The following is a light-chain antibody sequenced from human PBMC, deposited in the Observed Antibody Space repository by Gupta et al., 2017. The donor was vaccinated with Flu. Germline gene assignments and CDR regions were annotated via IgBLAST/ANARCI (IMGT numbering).Light chain of an antibody. CDR3: QSADITGASRV. CDR2: KDT. J-gene: IGLJ3*02. V-gene: IGLV3-25*02. Sequence: YQLPQAPALSVSPGQTATITCSGTALSKQYVYWYRQRPGQAPVLLIYKDTERASGIPDRISGSSSGTRVTLTIRGVQTEDEADYYCQSADITGASRVFGGGT. CDR1: ALSKQY.